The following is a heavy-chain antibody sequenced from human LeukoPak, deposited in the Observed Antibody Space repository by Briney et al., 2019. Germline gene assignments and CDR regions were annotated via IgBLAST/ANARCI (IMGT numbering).Heavy chain of an antibody. CDR3: AGLWFGEPYYMDV. V-gene: IGHV4-59*01. J-gene: IGHJ6*03. CDR1: GGSISSYY. CDR2: IYYSGST. D-gene: IGHD3-10*01. Sequence: SETLSLTCTVSGGSISSYYWSWIRQPPGKGLEWIGYIYYSGSTNYNPSLKSRVTISVDTSKNQFSLKLSSVTAADTAVYYCAGLWFGEPYYMDVWGKGTTVTVSS.